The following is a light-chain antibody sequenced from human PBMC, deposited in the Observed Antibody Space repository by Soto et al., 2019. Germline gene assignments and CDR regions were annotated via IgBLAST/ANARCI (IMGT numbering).Light chain of an antibody. CDR3: QQSYSSPYT. V-gene: IGKV1-39*01. Sequence: IQMTQSPSSLSASVGESVTVTCRASQSINIYLNWYQQKPGKAPTLLIYGASSLQSGVPSRFTGGGSRTDFTLTISSLQPEDFATYYCQQSYSSPYTFGQGTKLEIK. J-gene: IGKJ2*01. CDR2: GAS. CDR1: QSINIY.